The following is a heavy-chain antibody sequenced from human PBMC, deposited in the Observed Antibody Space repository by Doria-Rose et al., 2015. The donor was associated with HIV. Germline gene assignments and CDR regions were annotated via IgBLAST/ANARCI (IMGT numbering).Heavy chain of an antibody. Sequence: QVQLVQSGPVLVKPTETLTPTCTVSGVSLSSPGMGVSWIRQPPGKALEWLANNFSDDERSYKTSLKSRLTISRGTSKSQVVLTMTDMDPVDTATYYCARIKSSRWYHKYYFDFWGQGTLVIVSA. D-gene: IGHD6-13*01. CDR1: GVSLSSPGMG. CDR3: ARIKSSRWYHKYYFDF. J-gene: IGHJ4*02. V-gene: IGHV2-26*01. CDR2: NFSDDER.